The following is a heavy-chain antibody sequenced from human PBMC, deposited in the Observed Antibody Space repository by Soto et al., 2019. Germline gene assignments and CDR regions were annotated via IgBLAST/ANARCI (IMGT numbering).Heavy chain of an antibody. Sequence: PGGSLRLSCAASGFTFSGYWMTWVRQAPGKGLEWVANIKGDGTQQHYAGSVRGRFTISRDNAKDLLFLQMDSLRAEDTAVYYCARTLNYACDFWGQGTLVTVSS. CDR2: IKGDGTQQ. D-gene: IGHD3-16*01. J-gene: IGHJ4*02. CDR1: GFTFSGYW. CDR3: ARTLNYACDF. V-gene: IGHV3-7*05.